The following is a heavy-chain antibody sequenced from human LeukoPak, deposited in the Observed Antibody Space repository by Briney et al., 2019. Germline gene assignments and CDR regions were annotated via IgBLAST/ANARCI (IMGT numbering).Heavy chain of an antibody. Sequence: GGSLRLSCAASGFTFSGYWMTWVRQAPGKGLEWVANIKKDGSEKYYVDSVKGRFTISRDNAKTSLYLQMNSLRAEDTAVYYCARDLSGVTGYTYGRGIDYWGQGTLVTVSS. CDR2: IKKDGSEK. CDR1: GFTFSGYW. D-gene: IGHD5-18*01. V-gene: IGHV3-7*01. J-gene: IGHJ4*02. CDR3: ARDLSGVTGYTYGRGIDY.